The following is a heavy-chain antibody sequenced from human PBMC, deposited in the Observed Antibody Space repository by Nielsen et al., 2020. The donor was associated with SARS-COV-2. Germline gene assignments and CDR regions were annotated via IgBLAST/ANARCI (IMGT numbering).Heavy chain of an antibody. CDR3: ARAWDGSMNQIDY. CDR2: IIPIFGTA. V-gene: IGHV1-69*06. D-gene: IGHD2-15*01. Sequence: WVRQAPGQGLEWMGGIIPIFGTANYAQKFQGRVTITADKSTSTAYMELSSLRSEDTAVYYCARAWDGSMNQIDYWGQGTLVTVSS. J-gene: IGHJ4*02.